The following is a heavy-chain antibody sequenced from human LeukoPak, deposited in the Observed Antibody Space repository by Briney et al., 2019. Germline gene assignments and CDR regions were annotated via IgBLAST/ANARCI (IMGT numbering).Heavy chain of an antibody. D-gene: IGHD3-22*01. CDR1: GGSFSGYY. CDR2: INHSGST. Sequence: SETLSLTCAVYGGSFSGYYWSWVRQPPGKGLEWIGEINHSGSTNYNPSLKSRVTISVDTSKNQFSLKLSSVTPADTAVYYCARVSDSSGYYLFDYWGQGTLVTVSS. V-gene: IGHV4-34*01. CDR3: ARVSDSSGYYLFDY. J-gene: IGHJ4*02.